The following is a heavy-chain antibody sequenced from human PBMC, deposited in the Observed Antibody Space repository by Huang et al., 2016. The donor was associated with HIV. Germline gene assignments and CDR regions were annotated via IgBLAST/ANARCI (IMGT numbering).Heavy chain of an antibody. CDR1: EFTFSDYA. CDR2: ISYDGKYK. J-gene: IGHJ5*02. D-gene: IGHD6-13*01. CDR3: AKEIAVPGSRWFDP. V-gene: IGHV3-30*18. Sequence: QVQLVESGGGVVQPGRSLRLSCAASEFTFSDYAMHWVRQAPGKGLGWLAVISYDGKYKNHADSVKGRFTISRDNSKNTLYLEMNSLRAEDTAVYFCAKEIAVPGSRWFDPWGQGTLVTVSS.